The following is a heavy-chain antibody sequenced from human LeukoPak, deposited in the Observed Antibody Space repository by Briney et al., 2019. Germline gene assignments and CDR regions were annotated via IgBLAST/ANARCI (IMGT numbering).Heavy chain of an antibody. Sequence: ASVKVSCKASGYTFTSYAITWVRQAPGQGLEWMGWISVYNGHTNYAQKLQARVTMTTDTSTSTAYMELRSLRSDDTAVYYCARGRRRGNQREYYFDYWGQGTLVTVPS. CDR1: GYTFTSYA. V-gene: IGHV1-18*01. D-gene: IGHD1-14*01. J-gene: IGHJ4*02. CDR2: ISVYNGHT. CDR3: ARGRRRGNQREYYFDY.